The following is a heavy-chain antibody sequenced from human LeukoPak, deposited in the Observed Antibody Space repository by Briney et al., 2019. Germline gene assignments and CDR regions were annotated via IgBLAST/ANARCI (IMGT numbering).Heavy chain of an antibody. CDR1: GGSISSGDYY. Sequence: SQTLSLTCTVSGGSISSGDYYWSWIRQPPGKGLEWIGYIYYSGSTYYNPSLKSRVTISVDTSKNQFSLKLSSVTAADTAVYYCARETSDILTGYRFHWFDPWGQGTLVTVSS. CDR2: IYYSGST. J-gene: IGHJ5*02. CDR3: ARETSDILTGYRFHWFDP. D-gene: IGHD3-9*01. V-gene: IGHV4-30-4*08.